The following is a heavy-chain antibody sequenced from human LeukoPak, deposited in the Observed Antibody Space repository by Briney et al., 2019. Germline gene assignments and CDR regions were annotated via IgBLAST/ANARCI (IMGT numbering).Heavy chain of an antibody. CDR3: ARLGITGTADAFDL. CDR2: IYPHDSDT. Sequence: GESLKISCKGSGYHFANYWIGWVRQMPGKGLEYMGIIYPHDSDTIYSPSFQGQVTISADKSISTAYLQWSSLKASDTAIYNCARLGITGTADAFDLWGQGTLVSVSA. CDR1: GYHFANYW. V-gene: IGHV5-51*01. J-gene: IGHJ3*01. D-gene: IGHD1-20*01.